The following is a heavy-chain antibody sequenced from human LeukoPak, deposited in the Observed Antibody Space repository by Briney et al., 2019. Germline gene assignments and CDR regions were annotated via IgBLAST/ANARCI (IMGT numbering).Heavy chain of an antibody. Sequence: GESLKISCKGSGYSFTSYWIGWVRQMPGKGLEWRGFIYPGDTDTRYSPSFQGQVTISADKSINTAYLQWSSLKASDTAMYYCARHRLDYGDTYFDYWGQGTLVTVSS. CDR2: IYPGDTDT. CDR1: GYSFTSYW. V-gene: IGHV5-51*01. J-gene: IGHJ4*02. D-gene: IGHD4-17*01. CDR3: ARHRLDYGDTYFDY.